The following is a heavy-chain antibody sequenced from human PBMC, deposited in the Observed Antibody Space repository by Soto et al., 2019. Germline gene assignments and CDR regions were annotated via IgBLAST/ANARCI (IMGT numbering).Heavy chain of an antibody. V-gene: IGHV3-11*05. J-gene: IGHJ6*02. CDR3: AREYCYTMDV. Sequence: QVQLVESGGGLVRPGGSLRLSCEASGFTFRDYYMTWFRQAPGKGLEWLSYIDSSTKYTNYADSVKGPFTISRDNAKNSRYRQMNSLRADDTAVYYCAREYCYTMDVWGQGTMVTVSS. CDR1: GFTFRDYY. CDR2: IDSSTKYT.